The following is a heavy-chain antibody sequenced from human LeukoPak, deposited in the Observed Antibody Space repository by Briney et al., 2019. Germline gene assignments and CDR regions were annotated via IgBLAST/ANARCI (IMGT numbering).Heavy chain of an antibody. D-gene: IGHD2-2*01. J-gene: IGHJ3*02. CDR3: ARDRCSSTSCRSAAFDI. CDR2: IYYSGST. CDR1: GGSISSYY. V-gene: IGHV4-59*01. Sequence: SETLSLTCTVSGGSISSYYWSWIRQPPGKGLEWIGYIYYSGSTNYNPSLKSRVTISVDTSKNQFSLKPSSVTAADTAVYYCARDRCSSTSCRSAAFDIWGQGTMVTVSS.